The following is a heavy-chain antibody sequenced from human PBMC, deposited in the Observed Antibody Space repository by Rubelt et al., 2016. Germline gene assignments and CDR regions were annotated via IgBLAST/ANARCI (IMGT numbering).Heavy chain of an antibody. CDR3: ARHSLRPSTAFDY. CDR2: IYYSGST. CDR1: GGSISSGGYY. J-gene: IGHJ4*02. D-gene: IGHD2-21*02. Sequence: QVQLQESGPGLVKPSQTLSLTCTVSGGSISSGGYYWSWIRQHPGKGLEWIGYIYYSGSTYYNPSLKSLVTISLDTFKNQFSLKLSSVTAADTAVYYCARHSLRPSTAFDYWGQGTLVTVSS. V-gene: IGHV4-31*01.